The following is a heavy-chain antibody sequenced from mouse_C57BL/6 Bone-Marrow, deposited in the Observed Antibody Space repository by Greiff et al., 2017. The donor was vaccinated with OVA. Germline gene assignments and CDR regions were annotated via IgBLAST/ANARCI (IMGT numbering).Heavy chain of an antibody. CDR3: ARTGDYDEEVY. CDR1: GYTFTSYW. V-gene: IGHV1-69*01. Sequence: QVQLKESGAELVMPGASVKLSCKASGYTFTSYWMHWVKQRPGQGLEWIGEIDPSDSYTNYNQKFKGKSTLTVDKSSSTAYMQLSSLTSEDSAVYYCARTGDYDEEVYWGQGTTLTVSS. CDR2: IDPSDSYT. D-gene: IGHD2-4*01. J-gene: IGHJ2*01.